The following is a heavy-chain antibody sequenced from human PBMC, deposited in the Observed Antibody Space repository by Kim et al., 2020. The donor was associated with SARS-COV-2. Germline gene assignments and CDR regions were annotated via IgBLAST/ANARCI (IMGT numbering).Heavy chain of an antibody. CDR2: IYPGDPDT. CDR1: GYSFTSYW. D-gene: IGHD3-22*01. J-gene: IGHJ3*02. Sequence: GESLKISCKGSGYSFTSYWIGWVRQMPGKGLEWMGIIYPGDPDTRYSPSFQGQVTISADKSISTAYLQWSSLKASDTAMHYCARRAPDYYDSSGYYERAFDIWGQGTMVTVSS. CDR3: ARRAPDYYDSSGYYERAFDI. V-gene: IGHV5-51*01.